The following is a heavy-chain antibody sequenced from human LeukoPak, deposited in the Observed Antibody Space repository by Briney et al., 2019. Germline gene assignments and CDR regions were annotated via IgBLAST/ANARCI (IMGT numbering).Heavy chain of an antibody. CDR1: GFTFSSYW. CDR2: VNAERSKS. V-gene: IGHV3-74*01. Sequence: GGSLRLSCAPSGFTFSSYWMHWGRQALEERPGWVGSVNAERSKSDYGDSVTAPLTITRDTVRNSHCSQMKRLTGDDTAVYYCARSSLVLDVTELWGEGT. D-gene: IGHD4/OR15-4a*01. J-gene: IGHJ3*01. CDR3: ARSSLVLDVTEL.